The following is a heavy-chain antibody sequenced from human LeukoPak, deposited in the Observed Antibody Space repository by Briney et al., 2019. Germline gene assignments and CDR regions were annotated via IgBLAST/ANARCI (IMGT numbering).Heavy chain of an antibody. Sequence: GASVKVSCKASGGTFSSYAISWVRQAPGKGLEWMGGFDPEDGETIYAQKFQGRVTMTEDTSTDTAYMELSSLRSEDTAVYYCATHYHSSSWSWWYFDLWGRGTLVTVSS. CDR3: ATHYHSSSWSWWYFDL. CDR1: GGTFSSYA. CDR2: FDPEDGET. J-gene: IGHJ2*01. V-gene: IGHV1-24*01. D-gene: IGHD6-13*01.